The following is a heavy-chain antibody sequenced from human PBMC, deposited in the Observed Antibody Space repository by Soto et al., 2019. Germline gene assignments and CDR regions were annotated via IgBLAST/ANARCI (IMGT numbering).Heavy chain of an antibody. D-gene: IGHD4-17*01. CDR2: IYYSGST. CDR3: AIDLGSTLTIDGSGFYS. Sequence: PSETLSLTCTVSGGTISSGGYYWSCIRQHPGKGLEWIGYIYYSGSTYYNPSLKSRVTISVDTSKNQFSLKLSSVTAADTAVYYCAIDLGSTLTIDGSGFYSSGQGTLV. J-gene: IGHJ5*01. CDR1: GGTISSGGYY. V-gene: IGHV4-31*03.